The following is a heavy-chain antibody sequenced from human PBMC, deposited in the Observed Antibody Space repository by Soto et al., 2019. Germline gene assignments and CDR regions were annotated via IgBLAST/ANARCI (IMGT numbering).Heavy chain of an antibody. J-gene: IGHJ2*01. D-gene: IGHD2-21*02. V-gene: IGHV3-30*03. Sequence: SLRLSCAVSGFTFSSFAMSWVRQAPGKGLEWVAVISYDGSNKYYADSVKGRFTISRDNAKNSLFLQMNSLRDEDTAVYYCARRLAVTRYWYFDLWGRGTLVTVSS. CDR1: GFTFSSFA. CDR3: ARRLAVTRYWYFDL. CDR2: ISYDGSNK.